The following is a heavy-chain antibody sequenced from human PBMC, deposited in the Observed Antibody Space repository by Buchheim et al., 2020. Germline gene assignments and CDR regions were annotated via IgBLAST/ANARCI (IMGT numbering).Heavy chain of an antibody. CDR2: VYPSGST. Sequence: QVQLQESGPGLVKPSGTLSLTCAVSGGSISSSNWWNWVRQPPGKGLEWIGEVYPSGSTNYNPSLKSRVTISLDKSKNTFSLKVNSLTAADTAVYYCARGETTKWYFDLWGRGTL. CDR1: GGSISSSNW. J-gene: IGHJ2*01. CDR3: ARGETTKWYFDL. V-gene: IGHV4-4*02. D-gene: IGHD4-17*01.